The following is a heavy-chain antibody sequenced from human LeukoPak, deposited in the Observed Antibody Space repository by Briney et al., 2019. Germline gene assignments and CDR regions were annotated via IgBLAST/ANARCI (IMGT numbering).Heavy chain of an antibody. V-gene: IGHV3-20*04. Sequence: AGGSLRLSCAASGFTFSTWWMSWVRQTPGKGLEWVSGINWNGGSTGYADSVKGRFTISRDNAKNSLYLQMNSLRAEDTALYYCARGNYCSSTNCYYFDYWGQGTLVTVSS. J-gene: IGHJ4*02. CDR1: GFTFSTWW. D-gene: IGHD2-2*01. CDR2: INWNGGST. CDR3: ARGNYCSSTNCYYFDY.